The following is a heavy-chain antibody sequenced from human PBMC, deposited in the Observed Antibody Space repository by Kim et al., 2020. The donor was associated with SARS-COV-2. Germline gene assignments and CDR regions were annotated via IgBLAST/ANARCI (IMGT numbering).Heavy chain of an antibody. CDR2: IIPIFGTA. J-gene: IGHJ6*04. D-gene: IGHD5-18*01. CDR3: ARDLIPSPYTAMVTDSYYYSGRAV. V-gene: IGHV1-69*13. Sequence: SVKVSCKASGGTFSSYAISWVRQAPGQGLEWMGGIIPIFGTANYAQKFQGRVTITADESTSTAYMELSSLRSEDTAVYYCARDLIPSPYTAMVTDSYYYSGRAVWAKGTPVT. CDR1: GGTFSSYA.